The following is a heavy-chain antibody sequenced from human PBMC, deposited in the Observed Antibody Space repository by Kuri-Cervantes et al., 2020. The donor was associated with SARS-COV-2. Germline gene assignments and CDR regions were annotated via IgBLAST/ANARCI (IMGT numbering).Heavy chain of an antibody. CDR3: VRHKAAAGIVAPD. Sequence: GGSLRLSCAASGFTFSSYWMSWVRQAPGKGLEWVSGVSWNGSRTHYADSVKGRFIISRDNSRNFLYQQMNSLRPEDMAVYYCVRHKAAAGIVAPDWGQGTLVTVSS. CDR2: VSWNGSRT. D-gene: IGHD6-13*01. CDR1: GFTFSSYW. V-gene: IGHV3-19*01. J-gene: IGHJ4*02.